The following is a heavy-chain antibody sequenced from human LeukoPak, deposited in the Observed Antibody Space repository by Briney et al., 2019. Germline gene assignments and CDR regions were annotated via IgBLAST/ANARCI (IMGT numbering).Heavy chain of an antibody. Sequence: PGGSLRLSCAASGFTFSSYSMNWVRQAPGKGLEWVSSISGSSSYIYYVDSVKGRFTISRDNAKNSLYLQMNSLRAEDTAVYYCARDPPDDMGTYYYYYYMDVWGKGTTVTVSS. CDR3: ARDPPDDMGTYYYYYYMDV. J-gene: IGHJ6*03. D-gene: IGHD3-9*01. V-gene: IGHV3-21*01. CDR1: GFTFSSYS. CDR2: ISGSSSYI.